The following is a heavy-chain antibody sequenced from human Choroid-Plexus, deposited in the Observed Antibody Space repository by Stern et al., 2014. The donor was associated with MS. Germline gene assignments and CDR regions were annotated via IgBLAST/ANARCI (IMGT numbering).Heavy chain of an antibody. CDR1: GFTFGSCA. D-gene: IGHD2/OR15-2a*01. V-gene: IGHV3-30*18. CDR3: AKDRQYLTYFFDH. J-gene: IGHJ5*02. CDR2: LSYDGSNK. Sequence: QVQLGQSGGGVVQPGRPLRLSCVASGFTFGSCAMHWVRQAPGKGLEWAAGLSYDGSNKYYADSVKRRFTISRDNSQNTLYMQMSSLRPEDTAVYYCAKDRQYLTYFFDHWGQGSLVTVSS.